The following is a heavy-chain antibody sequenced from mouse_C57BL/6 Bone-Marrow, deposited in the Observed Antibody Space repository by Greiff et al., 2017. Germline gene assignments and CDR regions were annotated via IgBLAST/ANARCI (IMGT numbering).Heavy chain of an antibody. J-gene: IGHJ3*01. CDR1: GYTFTSYW. V-gene: IGHV1-62-3*01. Sequence: QVQLQQPGAELVKPGASVKLSCKASGYTFTSYWMHWVKQRPGRGLEWIGRIDPNSGSTNYNEKFKSKATLTVDTSSSTAYMQLSSLTSEDSAVYYCARSRRRDYEGAWFAYWGQGTLVTVSA. CDR3: ARSRRRDYEGAWFAY. D-gene: IGHD2-4*01. CDR2: IDPNSGST.